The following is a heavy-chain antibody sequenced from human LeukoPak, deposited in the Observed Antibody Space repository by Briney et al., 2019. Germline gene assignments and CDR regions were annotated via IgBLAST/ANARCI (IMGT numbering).Heavy chain of an antibody. D-gene: IGHD6-13*01. V-gene: IGHV3-30-3*01. Sequence: GGSLRLSCAASGFTFSSYAMHWVRQAPGKGLEWVAVISYDGSNKYYADSVKGRFTISRDNSKNTLYLQMNSLRAEDTAVYYCARDKGLAEQLAYYFDYWGQGTLVTVSS. J-gene: IGHJ4*02. CDR3: ARDKGLAEQLAYYFDY. CDR1: GFTFSSYA. CDR2: ISYDGSNK.